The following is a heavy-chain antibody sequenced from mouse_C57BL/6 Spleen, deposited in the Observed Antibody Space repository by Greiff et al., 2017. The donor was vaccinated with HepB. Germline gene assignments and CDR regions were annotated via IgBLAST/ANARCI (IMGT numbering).Heavy chain of an antibody. CDR1: GFTFSNYW. CDR2: IRLKSDNYAT. CDR3: TRGYAYYFDY. J-gene: IGHJ2*01. V-gene: IGHV6-3*01. Sequence: VKVEESGGGLVQPGGSMKLSCVASGFTFSNYWMNWVRQSPEKGLEWVAQIRLKSDNYATHYAESVKGRFTISRDDSKSSVYLQMNNLRAEDTGIYYCTRGYAYYFDYWGQGTTLTVSS. D-gene: IGHD2-2*01.